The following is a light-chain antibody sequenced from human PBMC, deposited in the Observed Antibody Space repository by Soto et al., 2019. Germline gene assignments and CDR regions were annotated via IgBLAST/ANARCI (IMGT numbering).Light chain of an antibody. CDR3: QQYNSYSPRT. CDR2: DAS. J-gene: IGKJ1*01. Sequence: DIQMTQSPSTLSASVGDRVTITCRASQSIYKWLAWYQQKPGKAPKLLIYDASSLQSGVPSRFSGSGSGTEFTLTISSLQPDDFGTYYCQQYNSYSPRTFGQGTKVDIK. V-gene: IGKV1-5*01. CDR1: QSIYKW.